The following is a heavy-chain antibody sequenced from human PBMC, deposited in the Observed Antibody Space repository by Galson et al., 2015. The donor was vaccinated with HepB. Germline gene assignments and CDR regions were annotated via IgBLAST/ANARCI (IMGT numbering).Heavy chain of an antibody. Sequence: SVKVSCKASGYTFTSYYMHWVRQAPGQGLEWMGIINPSGGSTSYAQKFQGRVTMTRDTSTSTVYMELSSLRSEDTAVYYCARGTVVVPAALYYYYYYMDVWGKGTTVTVSS. CDR3: ARGTVVVPAALYYYYYYMDV. D-gene: IGHD2-2*01. CDR2: INPSGGST. J-gene: IGHJ6*03. V-gene: IGHV1-46*03. CDR1: GYTFTSYY.